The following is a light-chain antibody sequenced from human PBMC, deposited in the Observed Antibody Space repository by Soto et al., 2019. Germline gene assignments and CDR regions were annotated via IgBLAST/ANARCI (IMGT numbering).Light chain of an antibody. J-gene: IGKJ1*01. V-gene: IGKV3-11*01. CDR3: QQRRNWPPWT. Sequence: EIVLTQSPATLSLSPGERATLSCRASQSVSSYLAWYQQKPGQAPRLLIYDASNRATGIPARFSGSGSGADFTLTISSIEPEDFAAYYCQQRRNWPPWTFGQGTKVDIK. CDR2: DAS. CDR1: QSVSSY.